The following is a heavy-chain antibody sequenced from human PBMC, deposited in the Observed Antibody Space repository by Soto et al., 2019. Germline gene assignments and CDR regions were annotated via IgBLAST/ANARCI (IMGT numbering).Heavy chain of an antibody. CDR3: RPADCYNRY. V-gene: IGHV3-15*05. J-gene: IGHJ4*02. D-gene: IGHD1-1*01. Sequence: EVHLAESGGGLVKPGGSLRLSCVASGLTFSDAWMSWVRHPPGKGLEWVGRIKSKVHGETTDYAASVKGRFIISRDDSKNTLYLQMNSLKSDDTALYYCRPADCYNRYWRQGSLVTLSS. CDR1: GLTFSDAW. CDR2: IKSKVHGETT.